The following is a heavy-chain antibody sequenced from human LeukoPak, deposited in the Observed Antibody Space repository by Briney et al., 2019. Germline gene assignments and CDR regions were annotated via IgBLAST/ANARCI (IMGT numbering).Heavy chain of an antibody. CDR1: GGTFSSYA. D-gene: IGHD1-26*01. CDR3: ASDHQWDDDAFDI. V-gene: IGHV1-69*13. CDR2: IIPIFGTA. J-gene: IGHJ3*02. Sequence: GASVKVSCKASGGTFSSYAISWVRQAPGQGLELMGGIIPIFGTANYAQKFQGRVTITADESTSTAYVELSSLRSEDTAVYYCASDHQWDDDAFDIWGQGKMVTVSS.